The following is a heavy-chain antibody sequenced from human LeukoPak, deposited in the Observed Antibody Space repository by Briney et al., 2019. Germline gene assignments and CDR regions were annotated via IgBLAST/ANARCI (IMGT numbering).Heavy chain of an antibody. Sequence: GGSLRLSCAASGFTFSGSPIHWVRQASGKGLEWVGRIRTKPNSYATAYAASVKGRFTVSRDDSKNMAYLQMDSLKTEDTAVYYCTRYYYDASGYESWGQGTLVSVSS. CDR3: TRYYYDASGYES. D-gene: IGHD3-22*01. V-gene: IGHV3-73*01. J-gene: IGHJ5*02. CDR1: GFTFSGSP. CDR2: IRTKPNSYAT.